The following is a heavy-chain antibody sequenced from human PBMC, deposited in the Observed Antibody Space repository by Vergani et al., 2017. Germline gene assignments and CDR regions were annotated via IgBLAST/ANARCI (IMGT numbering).Heavy chain of an antibody. CDR2: ISSSGSTI. V-gene: IGHV3-11*01. J-gene: IGHJ6*02. CDR1: GGSISSSNW. D-gene: IGHD4-11*01. Sequence: QVQLQESGPGLVKPSGTLSLTCAVSGGSISSSNWWSWVRQPPGKGLEWVSYISSSGSTIYYADSVKGRFTISRDNAKNSLYLQMNSLRAEDTAVYYCARDYVTTSLIPYGMDVWGQGTTVTVSS. CDR3: ARDYVTTSLIPYGMDV.